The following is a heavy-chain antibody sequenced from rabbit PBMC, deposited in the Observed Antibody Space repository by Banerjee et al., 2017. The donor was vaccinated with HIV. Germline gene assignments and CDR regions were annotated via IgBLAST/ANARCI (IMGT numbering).Heavy chain of an antibody. CDR3: ARADSSGWDL. V-gene: IGHV1S40*01. CDR2: IYTGTSGST. Sequence: QSLEESGGDLVKPGASLTLTCTASGFTISNYVMSWVRQAPGKGLEWIACIYTGTSGSTYYASWAKGRFTISKTSSTTVTLQMTSLTAADTATYFCARADSSGWDLWGPGTLVTVS. J-gene: IGHJ4*01. D-gene: IGHD4-1*01. CDR1: GFTISNYV.